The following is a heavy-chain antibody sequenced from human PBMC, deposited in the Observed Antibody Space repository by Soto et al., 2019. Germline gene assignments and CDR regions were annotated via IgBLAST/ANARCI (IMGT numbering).Heavy chain of an antibody. D-gene: IGHD5-12*01. J-gene: IGHJ4*02. V-gene: IGHV4-30-2*01. CDR1: GGYISSGGYS. Sequence: SETLSHTCAVSGGYISSGGYSWCWIRQPPGKGLEWIGYIYHSGSTYYNPSLKSRVTISVDRSKNQFSLKLSSVTAADTAVYYCAAGGGLPRYYWGQGTLVTVS. CDR2: IYHSGST. CDR3: AAGGGLPRYY.